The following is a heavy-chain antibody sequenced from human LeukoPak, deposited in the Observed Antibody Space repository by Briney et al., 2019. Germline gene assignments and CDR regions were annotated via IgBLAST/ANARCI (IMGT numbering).Heavy chain of an antibody. J-gene: IGHJ4*02. CDR3: ARLYYYGSGSNKEYFDY. Sequence: GGSLRLSCAASGFTFSTYAMSWVRQAPGKGLECVSGISGSGSSTYYADSVKGRFTISRDNAKNSLYLQMNSLRAEDTAVYYCARLYYYGSGSNKEYFDYWGQGTLVTVSS. D-gene: IGHD3-10*01. V-gene: IGHV3-23*01. CDR1: GFTFSTYA. CDR2: ISGSGSST.